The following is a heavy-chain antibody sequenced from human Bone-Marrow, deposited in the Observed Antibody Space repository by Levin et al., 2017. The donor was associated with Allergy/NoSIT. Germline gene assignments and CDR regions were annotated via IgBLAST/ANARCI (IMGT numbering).Heavy chain of an antibody. Sequence: ASVKVSCKASGYTFTIYDINWVRQATGQGLEWMGWMNPNNGYSGSAQRFQGRVTMTRDTSISTAYMELSSLTSEDTAVYYCTSALNRKDSGPDYWGQGTLVTVSS. J-gene: IGHJ4*02. CDR2: MNPNNGYS. D-gene: IGHD6-19*01. CDR1: GYTFTIYD. CDR3: TSALNRKDSGPDY. V-gene: IGHV1-8*01.